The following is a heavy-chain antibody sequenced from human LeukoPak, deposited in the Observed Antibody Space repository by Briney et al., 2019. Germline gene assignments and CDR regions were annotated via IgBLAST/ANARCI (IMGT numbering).Heavy chain of an antibody. V-gene: IGHV1-69*05. D-gene: IGHD1-26*01. CDR3: ARVRLGRYWFDP. Sequence: KVSCKASGGTFSSYAISWVRQAPGQGLEWMGGIIPIFGTANYAQKFQGRVTITTEESTSTAYMELSSLRSDDTAVYYCARVRLGRYWFDPWGQGTLVTVSS. CDR2: IIPIFGTA. CDR1: GGTFSSYA. J-gene: IGHJ5*02.